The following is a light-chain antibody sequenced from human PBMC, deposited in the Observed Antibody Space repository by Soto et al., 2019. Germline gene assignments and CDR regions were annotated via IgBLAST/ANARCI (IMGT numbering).Light chain of an antibody. CDR2: DVS. CDR1: SSDVGGYNY. J-gene: IGLJ1*01. CDR3: SSYTSCSTPYV. V-gene: IGLV2-14*01. Sequence: QPVLTQPAAVYGSPGQSFTISCTGTSSDVGGYNYVSWYQQHPGKAPKLMIYDVSNRPSGVSNRFSGSKSGNTASLTISGLQAEDEADYYCSSYTSCSTPYVFGNGTKVTVL.